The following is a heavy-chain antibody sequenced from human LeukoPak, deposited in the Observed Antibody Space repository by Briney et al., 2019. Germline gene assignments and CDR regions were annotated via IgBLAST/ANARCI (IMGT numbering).Heavy chain of an antibody. D-gene: IGHD2-15*01. V-gene: IGHV1-69*01. CDR3: ARGTIDCSGGSCYSNWFDP. CDR1: GFTFSSYA. J-gene: IGHJ5*02. CDR2: IIPIFGTA. Sequence: NPGGSLRLSCAASGFTFSSYAISWVRQAPGQGLEWMGGIIPIFGTANYAQKFQGRVTITADESTSTAYMELSSLRSEDTAVYYCARGTIDCSGGSCYSNWFDPWGQGTLVTVSS.